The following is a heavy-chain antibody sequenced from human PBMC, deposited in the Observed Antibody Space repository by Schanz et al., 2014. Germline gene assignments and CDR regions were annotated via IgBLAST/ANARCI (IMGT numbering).Heavy chain of an antibody. D-gene: IGHD1-26*01. CDR3: ARERPRKGDFDY. Sequence: QVQLVQSGAEVKEPGASVKLSCKSSGYTFTDYYMQWVRQAPGQGLEWLGTIFLNDGGTHSAEKFQGRIIMTRDTSTSTVYLDLSSLRSEDTAVYYCARERPRKGDFDYWVQGTLVTVSS. J-gene: IGHJ4*02. V-gene: IGHV1-46*01. CDR2: IFLNDGGT. CDR1: GYTFTDYY.